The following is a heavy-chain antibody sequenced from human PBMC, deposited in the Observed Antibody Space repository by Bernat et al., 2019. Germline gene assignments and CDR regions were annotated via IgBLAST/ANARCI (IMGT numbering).Heavy chain of an antibody. Sequence: EVQLAESGGGLVQPGGSLRLSCAASGFTFSSYSMNWVRQAPGKGLEWLSYITGGSSTIYYADSVKGRFTISRDNAQNSLYLQMNSLRAEDTAVYYCARGTSTSAPYMDVWGKGTTVTVSS. CDR3: ARGTSTSAPYMDV. CDR1: GFTFSSYS. V-gene: IGHV3-48*01. CDR2: ITGGSSTI. J-gene: IGHJ6*03.